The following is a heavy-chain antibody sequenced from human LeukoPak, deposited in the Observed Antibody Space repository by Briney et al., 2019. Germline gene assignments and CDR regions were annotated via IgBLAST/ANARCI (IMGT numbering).Heavy chain of an antibody. CDR3: ASKVTTGY. J-gene: IGHJ4*02. CDR2: IYSGGTT. V-gene: IGHV3-66*01. CDR1: GLTVSSNY. D-gene: IGHD4-17*01. Sequence: GGSLRLSCVVSGLTVSSNYMSWIRQAPGKGLEWVSVIYSGGTTNYADSVKGRFIVYRDNSKNTLYLQMNSLRAEDTAVYYCASKVTTGYWGQGTLVTVSS.